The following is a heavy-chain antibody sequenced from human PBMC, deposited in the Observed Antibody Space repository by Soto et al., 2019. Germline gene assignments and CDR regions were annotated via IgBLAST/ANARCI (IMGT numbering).Heavy chain of an antibody. CDR2: VIPIFGTP. V-gene: IGHV1-69*06. Sequence: QVQLVQSGAEVKKPGSSVKVSCKASGGTFSSFAISWVRQAPGQGLEWMGGVIPIFGTPKYAQRFQGRVTITADKSTSTADMELSSLRSEDTAVYYCAKAADFYGSGTYYHDFDYWGQGTLVTVSS. CDR3: AKAADFYGSGTYYHDFDY. J-gene: IGHJ4*02. CDR1: GGTFSSFA. D-gene: IGHD3-10*01.